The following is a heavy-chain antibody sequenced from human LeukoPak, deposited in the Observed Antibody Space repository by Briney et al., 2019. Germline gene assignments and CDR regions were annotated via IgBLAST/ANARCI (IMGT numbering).Heavy chain of an antibody. CDR2: INTNTGNP. J-gene: IGHJ5*02. V-gene: IGHV7-4-1*02. D-gene: IGHD6-13*01. Sequence: ASVKVSCKASGYTFTSYAMNWVRQAPGQGLEWMGWINTNTGNPTYAQGFTGRFVFSLDTSVSTAYLQISSLKAEDTAVYYYARVYSSSWYGGRYNWFDPWGQGTLVTVSS. CDR3: ARVYSSSWYGGRYNWFDP. CDR1: GYTFTSYA.